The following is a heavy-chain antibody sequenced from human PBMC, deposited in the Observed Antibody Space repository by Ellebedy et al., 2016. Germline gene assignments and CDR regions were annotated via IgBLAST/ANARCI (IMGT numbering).Heavy chain of an antibody. CDR1: GGSISSGDYY. D-gene: IGHD1-1*01. V-gene: IGHV4-30-4*02. CDR2: IYYSGST. J-gene: IGHJ3*02. Sequence: SETLSLXCTVSGGSISSGDYYWSWIRQPPGKGLEWIGYIYYSGSTYYNPSLKSRVTISVDTSKNQFSLKLSSVTAADTAVYYCARVPGRTGGAFDIWGQGTMVTVSS. CDR3: ARVPGRTGGAFDI.